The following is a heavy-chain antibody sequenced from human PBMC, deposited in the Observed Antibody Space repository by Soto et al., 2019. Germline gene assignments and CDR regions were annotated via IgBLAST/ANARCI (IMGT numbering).Heavy chain of an antibody. V-gene: IGHV4-30-4*01. Sequence: QVQLQESGPGLVKPSQTLSLTCPVSGCSISSGDYYWSWIRQPPGKGLEWIGYIYYSGSTYYNPSLKSRVTISGDTSKNQFSLKLSSVTAEDTAVYYCARVGDSSGYSSVDYGGQGPRVTFS. CDR3: ARVGDSSGYSSVDY. D-gene: IGHD3-22*01. CDR1: GCSISSGDYY. CDR2: IYYSGST. J-gene: IGHJ4*02.